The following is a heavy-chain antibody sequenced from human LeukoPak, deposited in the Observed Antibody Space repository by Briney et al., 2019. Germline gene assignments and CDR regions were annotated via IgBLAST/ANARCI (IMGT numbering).Heavy chain of an antibody. Sequence: GGSLRLSCAASGFTFSSYWMHWVRQAPGKGLVWVSRIDTDGSITSYADSAKGRFTISRDNAKNSLYLQMNSLRAEDTAVYYCARDHAPAGVIVVVPAGWDAFDIWGQGTMVTVSS. CDR3: ARDHAPAGVIVVVPAGWDAFDI. CDR1: GFTFSSYW. CDR2: IDTDGSIT. D-gene: IGHD2-2*01. V-gene: IGHV3-74*01. J-gene: IGHJ3*02.